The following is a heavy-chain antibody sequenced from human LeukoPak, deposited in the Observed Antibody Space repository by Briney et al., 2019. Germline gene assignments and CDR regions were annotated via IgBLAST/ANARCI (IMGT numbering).Heavy chain of an antibody. CDR2: IKQDGSEK. CDR1: GFTFSSYW. V-gene: IGHV3-7*03. CDR3: ARVSRGYCSSTSCPRTAEYFQH. Sequence: GGSLRLSCAASGFTFSSYWMSWVRQAPGKGLEWVANIKQDGSEKYYVDSVKGRFTISRDYAKNSLYLQMNSLRAEDTAVYYCARVSRGYCSSTSCPRTAEYFQHWGQGTLVTVSS. D-gene: IGHD2-2*01. J-gene: IGHJ1*01.